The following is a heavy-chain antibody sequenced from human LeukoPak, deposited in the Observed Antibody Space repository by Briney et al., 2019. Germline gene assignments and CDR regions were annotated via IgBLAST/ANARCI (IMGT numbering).Heavy chain of an antibody. D-gene: IGHD3-10*01. J-gene: IGHJ5*02. CDR1: GFTFSSYW. CDR2: IKQDVSEK. CDR3: ARDLRAGFGWFDP. Sequence: GGSLRLSCAASGFTFSSYWMSWVRQAPGQGLEWVANIKQDVSEKYYVDSVKGRFTISRDNAKNSLYLQMNSLRAEDTAVYYCARDLRAGFGWFDPWGQGTLVTVSS. V-gene: IGHV3-7*05.